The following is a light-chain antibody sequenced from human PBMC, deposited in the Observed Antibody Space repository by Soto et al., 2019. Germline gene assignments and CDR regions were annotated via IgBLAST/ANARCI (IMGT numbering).Light chain of an antibody. CDR1: ISDVGSYNL. Sequence: SALSLSTSVCGSPGQLCTISCIGTISDVGSYNLVSWYQQHPGKAPKLMIYEGSKRPSGVSNRFSGSKSGNTASLTISGLQAEDEADYYCCSYAGSSTYVFGTGTKVTVL. V-gene: IGLV2-23*01. CDR2: EGS. CDR3: CSYAGSSTYV. J-gene: IGLJ1*01.